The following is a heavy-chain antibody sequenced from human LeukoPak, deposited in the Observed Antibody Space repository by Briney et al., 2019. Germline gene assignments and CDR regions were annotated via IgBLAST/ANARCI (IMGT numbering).Heavy chain of an antibody. J-gene: IGHJ4*02. Sequence: GGSLRLSCAVSGFTFNTYNMNWVRQAPGKGLEWGSTFSGGGGNTYYADSVKSRFTISRDNSKNTLYLQMNSMRAEDTALYYCAKRESKSFEYWGQGTLVTVSS. D-gene: IGHD5-24*01. V-gene: IGHV3-23*01. CDR3: AKRESKSFEY. CDR1: GFTFNTYN. CDR2: FSGGGGNT.